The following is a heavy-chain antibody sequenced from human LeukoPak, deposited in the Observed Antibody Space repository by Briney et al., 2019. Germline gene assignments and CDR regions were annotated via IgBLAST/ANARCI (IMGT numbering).Heavy chain of an antibody. CDR3: ARVTVDFWSGYLNYFDY. CDR2: INWNGGST. CDR1: GFTFDDYG. D-gene: IGHD3-3*01. V-gene: IGHV3-20*04. J-gene: IGHJ4*02. Sequence: GGSLRLSCAASGFTFDDYGMSWVRQAPGKGLEWVSGINWNGGSTGYADSVKGRFTIPRDNAKNSLYLQMNSLRAEDTALYYCARVTVDFWSGYLNYFDYWGQGTLVTVSS.